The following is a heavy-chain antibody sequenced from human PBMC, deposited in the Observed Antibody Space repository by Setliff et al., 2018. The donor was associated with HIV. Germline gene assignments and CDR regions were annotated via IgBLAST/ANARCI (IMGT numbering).Heavy chain of an antibody. CDR1: GGSISSGSYY. J-gene: IGHJ4*02. Sequence: SETLSLTCTVSGGSISSGSYYWTWIRQPPGRGLEWIGYIDYSGSTNHNPSLKSRVTISVEASKRQWSLKLNSVTAADTAVYFCATTECRGADCPQMYDYWGQGILVTVS. V-gene: IGHV4-61*01. D-gene: IGHD2-21*02. CDR3: ATTECRGADCPQMYDY. CDR2: IDYSGST.